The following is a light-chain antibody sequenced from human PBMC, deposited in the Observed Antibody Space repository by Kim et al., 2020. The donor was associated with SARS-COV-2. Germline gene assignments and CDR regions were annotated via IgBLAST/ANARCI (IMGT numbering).Light chain of an antibody. CDR1: SSDVGGYNA. Sequence: GQSITISCTITSSDVGGYNAVSWDQQHPGKAPKVIIYNVSNRPSGVSNRFSGSKSGNTASLTISGLQAEDEADYHCSSYANTNTLVFGGGTQLTVL. CDR2: NVS. J-gene: IGLJ2*01. CDR3: SSYANTNTLV. V-gene: IGLV2-14*04.